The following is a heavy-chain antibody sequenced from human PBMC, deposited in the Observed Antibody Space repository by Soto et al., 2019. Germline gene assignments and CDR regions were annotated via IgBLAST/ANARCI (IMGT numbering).Heavy chain of an antibody. J-gene: IGHJ5*02. CDR2: ITPISGAT. CDR3: ARAGT. CDR1: GGTFRTYA. Sequence: QVQLVQSGAEVKKPGSSVKVSCKVSGGTFRTYAINWVRQAPGQGLEWMGGITPISGATNHAQKFRGRVTISADESTSTVFMDLSSLRHNDTAVYYCARAGTWGQGSLVTVSS. V-gene: IGHV1-69*01.